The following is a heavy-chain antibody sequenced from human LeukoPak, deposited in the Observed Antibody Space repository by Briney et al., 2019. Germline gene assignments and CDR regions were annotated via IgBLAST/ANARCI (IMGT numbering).Heavy chain of an antibody. D-gene: IGHD2-21*02. CDR3: AKEAPNLFWGGDGGPDY. CDR2: ISYDGSNK. V-gene: IGHV3-30*18. Sequence: GGPLRLSCAASGFPFSNYGMHWVRQAPGKGLEWVAVISYDGSNKYYADSVKGRFTISIDNSKNTLYLQMNSLRPEDAAVYYGAKEAPNLFWGGDGGPDYWGQGTLVTVSS. CDR1: GFPFSNYG. J-gene: IGHJ4*02.